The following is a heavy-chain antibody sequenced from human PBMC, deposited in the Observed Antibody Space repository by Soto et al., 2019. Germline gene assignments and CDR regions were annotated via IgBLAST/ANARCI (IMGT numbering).Heavy chain of an antibody. CDR3: ARAYSGRLPRRADYYFAMDV. Sequence: GGSLRLSCAASGFTFSAYDMHWVRQTTGKGMEWVSAIGAADDPYYLGSVKGRFTISRENAKNSLYLQMNSLRAEDTAVYYCARAYSGRLPRRADYYFAMDVWGQGTTVTVSS. V-gene: IGHV3-13*05. J-gene: IGHJ6*02. D-gene: IGHD2-15*01. CDR1: GFTFSAYD. CDR2: IGAADDP.